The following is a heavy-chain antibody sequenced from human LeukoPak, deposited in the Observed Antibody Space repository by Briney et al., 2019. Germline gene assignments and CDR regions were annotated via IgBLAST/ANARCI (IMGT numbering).Heavy chain of an antibody. D-gene: IGHD6-19*01. CDR2: ISTTNSYI. J-gene: IGHJ4*02. CDR3: ARGGVYSSGWYVDY. V-gene: IGHV3-21*01. CDR1: GFTFSAYN. Sequence: GGSLRLSCVVSGFTFSAYNMNWVRQAPGKGLEWVSSISTTNSYIYYADSVTGRFTISRDNAKNSLYLQMHSLRAEDTAVYYCARGGVYSSGWYVDYWGQGTLVTVSS.